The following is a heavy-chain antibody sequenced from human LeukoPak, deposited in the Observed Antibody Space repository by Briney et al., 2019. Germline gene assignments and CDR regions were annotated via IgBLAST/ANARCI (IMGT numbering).Heavy chain of an antibody. J-gene: IGHJ4*02. CDR1: GFTFSNNA. CDR3: AKGGNFDY. D-gene: IGHD1-1*01. CDR2: ISNDGGRT. Sequence: PGGSLRLSCAASGFTFSNNAMSWVRQAPGKGLEWVSAISNDGGRTYYADSVKGRFTISRDNSKNTLYLQMNSLRAEDTAVYYCAKGGNFDYWGQGTLVTVSS. V-gene: IGHV3-23*01.